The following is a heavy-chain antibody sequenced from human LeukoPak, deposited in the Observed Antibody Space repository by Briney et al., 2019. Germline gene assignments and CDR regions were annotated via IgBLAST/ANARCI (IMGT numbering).Heavy chain of an antibody. V-gene: IGHV1-2*02. D-gene: IGHD2-15*01. CDR3: ARVSGCSGGSCYSLYYFDY. CDR1: GYTFTGYY. CDR2: INPNSGGT. Sequence: ASVKVSCKASGYTFTGYYMRWVRQAPGQGLEWMGWINPNSGGTNYAQKFQGRVTMTRDTSISTAYMELSRLRSDDTAVYYCARVSGCSGGSCYSLYYFDYWGQGTLVTVSS. J-gene: IGHJ4*02.